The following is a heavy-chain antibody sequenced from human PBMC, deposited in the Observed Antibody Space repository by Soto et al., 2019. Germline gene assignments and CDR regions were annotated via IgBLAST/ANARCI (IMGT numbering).Heavy chain of an antibody. CDR3: TGEVASGY. CDR1: GFTVSTYG. J-gene: IGHJ4*02. V-gene: IGHV3-30*03. D-gene: IGHD2-8*02. CDR2: ISRDGGTK. Sequence: QVQLVESGGGVVQPGRSLRLSCADSGFTVSTYGMHWVRQAPGKGLEWVAVISRDGGTKYYADSVKGRFTISRDNSRNTLFLVMNSLRGDDLAVYYCTGEVASGYWGQGTLVTVSS.